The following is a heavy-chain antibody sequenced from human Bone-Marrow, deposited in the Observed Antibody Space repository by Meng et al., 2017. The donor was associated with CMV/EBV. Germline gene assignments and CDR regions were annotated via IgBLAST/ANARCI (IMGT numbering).Heavy chain of an antibody. CDR3: AKEQWPFYSNYGSYSSFDY. J-gene: IGHJ4*02. CDR1: GFTFSSYG. D-gene: IGHD4-11*01. Sequence: GGSLRLSCAASGFTFSSYGMHWVRQAPGKGLEWVAFIRYDGSNKYYADSVKGRFTISRDNSKNTLYLQMNSLRAEDTAVYYCAKEQWPFYSNYGSYSSFDYWGQGTLVTVSS. CDR2: IRYDGSNK. V-gene: IGHV3-30*02.